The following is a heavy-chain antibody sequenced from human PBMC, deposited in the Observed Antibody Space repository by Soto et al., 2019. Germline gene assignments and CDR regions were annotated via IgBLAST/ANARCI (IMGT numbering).Heavy chain of an antibody. D-gene: IGHD2-21*02. CDR2: IYYSGST. CDR3: ASLVVTAHNWFDP. J-gene: IGHJ5*02. CDR1: GGSISSGDYY. V-gene: IGHV4-30-4*01. Sequence: KTSETLSLTCTVSGGSISSGDYYWSWIRQPPGKGLEWIGYIYYSGSTYYNPSLKSRVTISVDTSKNQFSLKLSSVTAADTAVYYCASLVVTAHNWFDPWGQGTLVPVSS.